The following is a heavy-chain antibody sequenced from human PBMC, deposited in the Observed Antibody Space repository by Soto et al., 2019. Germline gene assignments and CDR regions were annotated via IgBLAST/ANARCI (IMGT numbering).Heavy chain of an antibody. CDR2: INPSGGIT. V-gene: IGHV1-46*01. D-gene: IGHD2-2*01. CDR1: GYTLTSYY. CDR3: ARGISTTRYYYYYGMDV. J-gene: IGHJ6*02. Sequence: GAXVKVSCKASGYTLTSYYLHWVRQAPGQGPEWIGIINPSGGITNDAQKFQDRVTMTSDTSTSTVYMELSSLRSEDTAVYYCARGISTTRYYYYYGMDVWGQGATVTVSS.